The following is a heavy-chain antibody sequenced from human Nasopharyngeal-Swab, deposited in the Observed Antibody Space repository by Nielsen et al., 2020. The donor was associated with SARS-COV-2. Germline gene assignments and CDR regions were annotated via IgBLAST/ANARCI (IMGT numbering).Heavy chain of an antibody. J-gene: IGHJ5*02. V-gene: IGHV4-39*01. CDR3: ASQPSNWFDP. CDR1: GGSISSSSYY. Sequence: SETLSLTCTVSGGSISSSSYYWGWIRQPPGKGLKWIGSIYYSGSTHYNPSLKSRVTISVDTSKNQFSLKLSSVTAADTAVYYCASQPSNWFDPWGQGTLVTVSS. CDR2: IYYSGST.